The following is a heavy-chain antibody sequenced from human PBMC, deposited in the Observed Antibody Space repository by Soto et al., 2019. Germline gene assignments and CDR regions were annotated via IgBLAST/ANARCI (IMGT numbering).Heavy chain of an antibody. D-gene: IGHD2-15*01. J-gene: IGHJ4*02. V-gene: IGHV3-74*01. CDR3: VRTSLVVAAATREDY. CDR2: INSDGSST. Sequence: EVQLVESGGGLVQPGESLRLSCAASGFTFSSYWMHWVRQAPGKGLVWVSRINSDGSSTSYAGSVKGRFTISRDNANNTLYLQMNSMRAEDTDVYYCVRTSLVVAAATREDYWGQGTLGTVSS. CDR1: GFTFSSYW.